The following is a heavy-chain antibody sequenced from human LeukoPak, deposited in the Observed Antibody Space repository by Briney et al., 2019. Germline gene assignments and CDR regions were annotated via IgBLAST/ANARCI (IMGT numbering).Heavy chain of an antibody. CDR2: IIPIFGTA. CDR1: GGTFSSYA. D-gene: IGHD2-15*01. J-gene: IGHJ4*02. CDR3: ARGSRGYYCSGGSCYDY. Sequence: GSSVKVSCKASGGTFSSYAISWVRQAPGQGLEWMEGIIPIFGTANYAQKFQGRVTITTDESTSTAYMELSSLRSEDTAVYYCARGSRGYYCSGGSCYDYWGQGTLVTVSS. V-gene: IGHV1-69*05.